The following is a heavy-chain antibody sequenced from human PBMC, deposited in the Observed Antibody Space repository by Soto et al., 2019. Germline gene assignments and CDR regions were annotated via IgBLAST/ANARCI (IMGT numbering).Heavy chain of an antibody. D-gene: IGHD6-6*01. V-gene: IGHV3-15*01. CDR3: TTERIAARRGIDY. J-gene: IGHJ4*02. Sequence: GGSLRLSCAASGFTFSNAWMSWVHQAPGKGLEWVGRIKSKTDGGTTDYATPVKGRFTISRDDSKNTLYLQMNSLKTEDTAVYYCTTERIAARRGIDYWGQGTLVTVSS. CDR1: GFTFSNAW. CDR2: IKSKTDGGTT.